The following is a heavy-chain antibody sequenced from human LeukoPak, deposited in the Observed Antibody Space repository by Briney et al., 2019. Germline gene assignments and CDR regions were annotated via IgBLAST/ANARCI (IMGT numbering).Heavy chain of an antibody. CDR2: IKQDGSEK. V-gene: IGHV3-7*01. Sequence: GGSLRLSCAASGFTFSRYWMNWVRQAPGKGLEWVANIKQDGSEKSYVDSVKGRFTISRDNAKNSLYLQMNSLRAEDTAVYYCARNLYYYGSGSLDYWGQGTLVTVSS. CDR1: GFTFSRYW. D-gene: IGHD3-10*01. J-gene: IGHJ4*02. CDR3: ARNLYYYGSGSLDY.